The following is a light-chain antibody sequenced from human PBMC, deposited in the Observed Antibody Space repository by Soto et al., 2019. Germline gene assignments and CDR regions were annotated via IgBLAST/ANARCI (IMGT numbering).Light chain of an antibody. CDR2: GAS. CDR3: QQYNNWPPWT. J-gene: IGKJ1*01. CDR1: QSVSSN. V-gene: IGKV3-15*01. Sequence: EIVMTQSTATLSVSPGERATLSCRASQSVSSNLAWYQQKPGQAPRLLIYGASTRATGIPATFSGSGSGTEFTLSISSLPSEDFAVYYSQQYNNWPPWTFGQGTKVEIK.